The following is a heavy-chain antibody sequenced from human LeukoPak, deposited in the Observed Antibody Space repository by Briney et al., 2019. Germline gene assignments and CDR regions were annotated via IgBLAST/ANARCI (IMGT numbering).Heavy chain of an antibody. J-gene: IGHJ5*02. CDR1: GYTFTSYY. V-gene: IGHV1-46*01. CDR3: ARGFGVKGVVVAATHSWFDP. Sequence: ASVKDSCKASGYTFTSYYMHWVRQAPGQGLEWMGIINPSGGSTSYAQKFQGRVTMTRDMSTSTVYMELSSLRSEDTAVYYCARGFGVKGVVVAATHSWFDPWGQGTLVTVSS. CDR2: INPSGGST. D-gene: IGHD2-15*01.